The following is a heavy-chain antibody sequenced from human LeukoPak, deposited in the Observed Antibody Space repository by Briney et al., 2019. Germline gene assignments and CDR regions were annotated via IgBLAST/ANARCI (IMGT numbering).Heavy chain of an antibody. CDR3: ARDLFKWELPLPYYYYGMDV. Sequence: PEGSLRLSCAASGFTFDDYAMDWVRQAPGKGLEWVSSISWNSATIAYADPVKGRFTISRDNANNSLYLQMNSLRAEDTAVYYCARDLFKWELPLPYYYYGMDVWGQGTTVTVSS. J-gene: IGHJ6*02. V-gene: IGHV3-9*01. D-gene: IGHD1-26*01. CDR1: GFTFDDYA. CDR2: ISWNSATI.